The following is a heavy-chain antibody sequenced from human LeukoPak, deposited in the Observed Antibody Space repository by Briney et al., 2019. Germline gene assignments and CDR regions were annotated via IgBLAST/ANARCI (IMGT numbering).Heavy chain of an antibody. V-gene: IGHV3-23*01. D-gene: IGHD3-10*01. CDR2: ISGSGGST. J-gene: IGHJ4*02. Sequence: GGSLRLSCAASGFTFSSYAMSWVRQAPGKGLEWVSAISGSGGSTYYADSVKGRFTISRDNSKNTLYLQMNSLRAEDTAVYYCAKVLTPRFYYGSGRYFDYWGQGTLVTVSS. CDR1: GFTFSSYA. CDR3: AKVLTPRFYYGSGRYFDY.